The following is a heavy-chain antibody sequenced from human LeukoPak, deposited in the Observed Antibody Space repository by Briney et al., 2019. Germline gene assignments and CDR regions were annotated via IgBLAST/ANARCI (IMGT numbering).Heavy chain of an antibody. CDR3: ARGRAYCSSGSCYYDY. J-gene: IGHJ4*02. Sequence: ASVKVSRKASLYTFTSYYMHWVRQAPGQGLEWVGGIHPSGGSTSYAQKFQGRVTMTRDTSTSTVYMELSSLRSKDTAVYSCARGRAYCSSGSCYYDYWGQGTLVTVSS. D-gene: IGHD2-15*01. CDR1: LYTFTSYY. CDR2: IHPSGGST. V-gene: IGHV1-46*01.